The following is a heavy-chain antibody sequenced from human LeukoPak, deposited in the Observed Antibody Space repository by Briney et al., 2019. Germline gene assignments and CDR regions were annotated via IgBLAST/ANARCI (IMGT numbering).Heavy chain of an antibody. V-gene: IGHV4-34*01. J-gene: IGHJ4*02. CDR2: IYYSGST. CDR1: GGSFSGYY. Sequence: SETLSLTCAVYGGSFSGYYWGWIRQPPGKGLEWIGSIYYSGSTYYNPSLKSRVTISVDTSKNQFSLKLSSVTAADTAVYYCARSPRLGRYGYGPWELPVSYFDYWGQGTLVTVSS. CDR3: ARSPRLGRYGYGPWELPVSYFDY. D-gene: IGHD1-26*01.